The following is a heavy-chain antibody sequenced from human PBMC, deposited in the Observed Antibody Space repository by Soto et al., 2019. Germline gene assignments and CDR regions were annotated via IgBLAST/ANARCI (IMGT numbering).Heavy chain of an antibody. CDR1: GFTFSSYS. CDR2: ISSSSSYI. Sequence: PGGSLRLSCAASGFTFSSYSMNCVRQASGKGLEWVSSISSSSSYIYYADSVKGRFTISRDNAKNSLYLQMNSLRAEDTAVYYCARDPDYGDYGYFFAYCGRGSFVTV. D-gene: IGHD4-17*01. CDR3: ARDPDYGDYGYFFAY. J-gene: IGHJ4*02. V-gene: IGHV3-21*01.